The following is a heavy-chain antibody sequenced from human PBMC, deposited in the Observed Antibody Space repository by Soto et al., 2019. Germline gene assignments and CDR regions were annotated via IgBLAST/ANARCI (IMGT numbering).Heavy chain of an antibody. CDR1: GYTFTGYY. CDR2: INPNSGGT. V-gene: IGHV1-2*04. J-gene: IGHJ3*02. D-gene: IGHD3-10*01. Sequence: ASVKVSCKASGYTFTGYYMHWVRQAPGQGLEWMGWINPNSGGTNYAQKFQGWVTMTRDTSISTAYMGLSRLRSDDTAVYYCARVLYYGSGSYAFDIWGQGTMVTVSS. CDR3: ARVLYYGSGSYAFDI.